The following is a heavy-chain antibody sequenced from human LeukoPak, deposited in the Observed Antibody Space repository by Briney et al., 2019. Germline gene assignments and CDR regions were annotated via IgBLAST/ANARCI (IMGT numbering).Heavy chain of an antibody. CDR3: ARERGGGSYREFDY. J-gene: IGHJ4*02. CDR2: IYYSGST. V-gene: IGHV4-59*01. D-gene: IGHD1-26*01. CDR1: ADSISSYY. Sequence: SETLSLTCTVSADSISSYYWTWIRQPPGKGLEWIGFIYYSGSTNYNPSLKSRVTISVDTSKNQFSLKLSSVTAADTAVYYCARERGGGSYREFDYWGQGTLVTVSS.